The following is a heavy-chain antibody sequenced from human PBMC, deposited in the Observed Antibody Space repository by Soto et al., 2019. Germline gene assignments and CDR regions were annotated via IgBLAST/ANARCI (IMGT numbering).Heavy chain of an antibody. Sequence: SETLSLTCTVSGGSISSSSYYWGWIRQPPGKGLEGIGSIYDSGSTYYNPSLKSRVTISVDTSKNQFSLKLSSVTAADTDVSYCAGQNADSSGEYSADVCGQGPTAT. CDR2: IYDSGST. V-gene: IGHV4-39*01. J-gene: IGHJ6*02. D-gene: IGHD3-22*01. CDR1: GGSISSSSYY. CDR3: AGQNADSSGEYSADV.